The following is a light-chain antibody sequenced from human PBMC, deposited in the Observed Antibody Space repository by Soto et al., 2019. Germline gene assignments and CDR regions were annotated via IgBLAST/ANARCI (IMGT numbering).Light chain of an antibody. J-gene: IGKJ1*01. Sequence: DIQMTHSPSTLSASVVYRVTITCRASQSIVTYLNWYLQKPGKAPKLLIYAASNLQSGVPSRFSGSGSGTDFTLTISSLQPEDFATYFCQQSYSTPPWKFGQGTKVDIK. V-gene: IGKV1-39*01. CDR1: QSIVTY. CDR2: AAS. CDR3: QQSYSTPPWK.